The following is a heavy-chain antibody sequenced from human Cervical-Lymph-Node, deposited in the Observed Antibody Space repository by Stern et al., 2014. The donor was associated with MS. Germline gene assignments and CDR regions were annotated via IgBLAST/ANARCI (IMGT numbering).Heavy chain of an antibody. CDR3: AIRTSLPVIMASNWFDP. CDR2: IYWDDDK. Sequence: QITLKASGPTLVKPSQTLTLTCTFSGFSLSTRGASVGWIRQTPGKAPDGFAIIYWDDDKSYTPSCKISVPISKDNTKYQVVLAMTNVAQEDADTYFCAIRTSLPVIMASNWFDPWGQGLLVTVSS. J-gene: IGHJ5*02. V-gene: IGHV2-5*02. D-gene: IGHD2-8*01. CDR1: GFSLSTRGAS.